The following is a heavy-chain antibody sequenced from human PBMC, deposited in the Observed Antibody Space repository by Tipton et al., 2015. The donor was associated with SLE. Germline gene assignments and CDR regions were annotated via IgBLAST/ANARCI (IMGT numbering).Heavy chain of an antibody. D-gene: IGHD6-13*01. CDR2: IYSGGST. Sequence: SLRLSCAASGFTVSSNYMSWVRQAPGKGLEWVSVIYSGGSTYYADPVKGRFTISRDNSKNTLYLQMNSLRAEDTAVYYCAREGGAYSSSWFEDAFDIWGQGTMVTVSS. CDR1: GFTVSSNY. J-gene: IGHJ3*02. V-gene: IGHV3-66*02. CDR3: AREGGAYSSSWFEDAFDI.